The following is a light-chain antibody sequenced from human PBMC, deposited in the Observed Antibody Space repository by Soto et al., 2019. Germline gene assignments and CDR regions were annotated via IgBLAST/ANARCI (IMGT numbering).Light chain of an antibody. Sequence: QSALTQPGSVSGSPGQSITISCTGTSSDIGGYNYVSWYQQHPGKAPKLIISEVSNRPSGISNRFSGSKSGNTASLTISGLPAEAEDDYTCRSYTSTDTLVVFGGGTKLTVL. J-gene: IGLJ2*01. V-gene: IGLV2-14*01. CDR2: EVS. CDR3: RSYTSTDTLVV. CDR1: SSDIGGYNY.